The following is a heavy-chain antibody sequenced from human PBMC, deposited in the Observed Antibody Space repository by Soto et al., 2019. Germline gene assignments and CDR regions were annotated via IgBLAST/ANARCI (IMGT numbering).Heavy chain of an antibody. CDR3: ARIWFGELFSFYGMDV. Sequence: GEPLKISCKGSGYSFTSYWIGWVRQMPGKGLEWMGIIYPGDSDTRYSPSFQGQVTISADKSISTDYLQWSSLKASDTAVYYCARIWFGELFSFYGMDVWGQGTTVTVSS. D-gene: IGHD3-10*01. CDR2: IYPGDSDT. J-gene: IGHJ6*02. CDR1: GYSFTSYW. V-gene: IGHV5-51*01.